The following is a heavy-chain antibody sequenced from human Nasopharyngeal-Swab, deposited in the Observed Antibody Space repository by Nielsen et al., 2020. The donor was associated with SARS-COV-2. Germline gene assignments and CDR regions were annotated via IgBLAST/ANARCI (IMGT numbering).Heavy chain of an antibody. D-gene: IGHD5-24*01. CDR2: MYKSGNT. Sequence: GSRRLSCSVSGGSNSRYYWSWVRQSPGKGLEGIGNMYKSGNTNYNPSLKSRVTISVDTSKNQFSLKLSSVTAADTAVYYCTSTFEMNPYYGMGVWGQGTTVTVSS. CDR1: GGSNSRYY. J-gene: IGHJ6*02. CDR3: TSTFEMNPYYGMGV. V-gene: IGHV4-59*01.